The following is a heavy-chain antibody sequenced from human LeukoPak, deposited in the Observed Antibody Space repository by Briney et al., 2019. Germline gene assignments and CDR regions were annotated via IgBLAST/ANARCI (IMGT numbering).Heavy chain of an antibody. V-gene: IGHV3-74*01. D-gene: IGHD5-24*01. J-gene: IGHJ4*02. Sequence: GGSLRLSCAASGFTLSGYWMHWVRQAPGEGLVWVSRIDPDGITTNYADSVKGRFTTSRDNARNTLYLQMKSLRAEDTAVYYCARGEMATITPLDYWDQGTLVTVSS. CDR3: ARGEMATITPLDY. CDR1: GFTLSGYW. CDR2: IDPDGITT.